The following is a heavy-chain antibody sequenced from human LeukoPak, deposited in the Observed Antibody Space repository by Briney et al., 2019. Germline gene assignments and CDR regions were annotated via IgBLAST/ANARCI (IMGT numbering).Heavy chain of an antibody. J-gene: IGHJ4*02. D-gene: IGHD6-25*01. CDR1: EFNFGNYW. CDR3: ARDSAAHGGY. Sequence: GGSLRLSCVVSEFNFGNYWMSWVRQTPGKGLEWVANIKQDGSDRYYVDSVKGRFIISRDNAKNSLYLQMNSLRDEDTAVYYCARDSAAHGGYWGQGTPVTVSS. V-gene: IGHV3-7*03. CDR2: IKQDGSDR.